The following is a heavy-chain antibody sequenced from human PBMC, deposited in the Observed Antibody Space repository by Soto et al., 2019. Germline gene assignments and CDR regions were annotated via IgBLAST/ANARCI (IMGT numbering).Heavy chain of an antibody. D-gene: IGHD3-10*01. Sequence: GESLKISCKGAGNSFTSYWIGWVRQMPGKGPVWMGRIDACDYYIKYSPSFQCPVTISADKATSTAYLHWSSLKASDIALYYCARTMGRGKNYYGVDVWGQGTTVTVSS. V-gene: IGHV5-10-1*04. CDR3: ARTMGRGKNYYGVDV. J-gene: IGHJ6*02. CDR1: GNSFTSYW. CDR2: IDACDYYI.